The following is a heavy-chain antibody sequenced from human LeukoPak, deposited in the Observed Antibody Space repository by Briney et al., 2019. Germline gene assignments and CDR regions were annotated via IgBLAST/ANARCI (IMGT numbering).Heavy chain of an antibody. J-gene: IGHJ4*02. V-gene: IGHV4-39*07. CDR2: IYYSGST. CDR1: GGSISSSSYY. Sequence: SETLSLTCTVSGGSISSSSYYWGWIRQPPGKGLEWIGSIYYSGSTYYNPSLKSRVTISVDTSKNQFSLKLSSVTAADTAVYYCARLPRYGRPDFDYWGQGTLVTVSS. CDR3: ARLPRYGRPDFDY. D-gene: IGHD4-17*01.